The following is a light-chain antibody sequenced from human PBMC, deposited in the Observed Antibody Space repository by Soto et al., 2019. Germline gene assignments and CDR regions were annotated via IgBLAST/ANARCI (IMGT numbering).Light chain of an antibody. CDR3: CSHAGSSTRYV. J-gene: IGLJ1*01. V-gene: IGLV2-23*01. CDR2: EGS. Sequence: QSALTQPASVSGSPGQSITISCTGTSSDVGSYNLVSWYQQHPGKAPKLMIYEGSKRPSGVSNRFSGSKSGNTASLTISGLQAEDEADYYCCSHAGSSTRYVFGTGTKLTVL. CDR1: SSDVGSYNL.